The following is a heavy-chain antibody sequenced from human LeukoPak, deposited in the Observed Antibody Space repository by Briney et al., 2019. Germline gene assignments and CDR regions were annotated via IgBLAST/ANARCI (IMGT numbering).Heavy chain of an antibody. CDR3: ARANTYDSNYYYGMDV. CDR2: IWYDGSNK. CDR1: GFTFSSYA. J-gene: IGHJ6*02. Sequence: GGSLRLPCAASGFTFSSYAMHWVRQAPGKGLEWVAVIWYDGSNKYYADSVKGRFTISRDNSKNTLYLQMNSLRAEDTAVYYCARANTYDSNYYYGMDVWGQGTTVTVSS. V-gene: IGHV3-33*08. D-gene: IGHD5-12*01.